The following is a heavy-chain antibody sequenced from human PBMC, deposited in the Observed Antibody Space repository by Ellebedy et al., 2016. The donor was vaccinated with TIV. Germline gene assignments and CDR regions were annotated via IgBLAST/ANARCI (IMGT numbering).Heavy chain of an antibody. CDR1: GGSISSSSYY. CDR2: IYTSGST. D-gene: IGHD3-10*01. J-gene: IGHJ4*02. CDR3: ARGRYYDY. V-gene: IGHV4-61*05. Sequence: SETLSLTXTVSGGSISSSSYYWSWIRQHPGKGLEWIGYIYTSGSTNYNPSLKSRVTISVDTSKNQFSLKLSSVTAADTAVYYCARGRYYDYWGQGTLVTVSS.